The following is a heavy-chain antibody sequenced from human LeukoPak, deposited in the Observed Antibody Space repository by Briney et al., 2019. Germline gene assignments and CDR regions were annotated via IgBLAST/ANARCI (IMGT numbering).Heavy chain of an antibody. J-gene: IGHJ4*02. D-gene: IGHD3-10*01. CDR2: ISGTGGST. CDR3: AKKYNYGSGSYGYFDY. V-gene: IGHV3-23*01. Sequence: GGSLRLSCAASGFTFSSQAMSWVRQAPGKGLEWVSAISGTGGSTYYADSVKGRFTISRDNSKNTLYLQMNSLRAEDTAVYYCAKKYNYGSGSYGYFDYWGQGTLVTVPS. CDR1: GFTFSSQA.